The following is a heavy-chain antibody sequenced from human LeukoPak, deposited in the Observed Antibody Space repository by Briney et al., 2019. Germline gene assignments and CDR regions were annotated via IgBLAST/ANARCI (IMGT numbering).Heavy chain of an antibody. J-gene: IGHJ4*02. CDR2: IYYSGST. V-gene: IGHV4-59*01. CDR3: ARGAYYFDY. Sequence: PSETLSLTCTVSGGSISSYYWSWVRQPPGKGLEWIGYIYYSGSTNYNPSLKSRVTISVDTSKNQFSLKLSSVTAADTAVYYCARGAYYFDYWGQGTLVTVSS. CDR1: GGSISSYY.